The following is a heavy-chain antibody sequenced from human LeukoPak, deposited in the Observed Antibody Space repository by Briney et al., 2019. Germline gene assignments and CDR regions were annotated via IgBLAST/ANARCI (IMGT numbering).Heavy chain of an antibody. D-gene: IGHD6-6*01. J-gene: IGHJ4*02. CDR3: ARHGSIAARWGFDY. CDR1: AGSISSSSYY. Sequence: PSETLSLTCTVSAGSISSSSYYWGWVSQPPGNGLEWIGSIYYSGSTYYHPSIKSRVTIYVDPSNNQFSLKLSSVTAADTAVYYCARHGSIAARWGFDYWGQGTLVTVSS. CDR2: IYYSGST. V-gene: IGHV4-39*01.